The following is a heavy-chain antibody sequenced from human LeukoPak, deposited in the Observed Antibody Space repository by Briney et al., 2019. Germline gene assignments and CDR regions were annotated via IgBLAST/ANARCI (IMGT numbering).Heavy chain of an antibody. CDR3: ARGLRQWLAFDAFDI. D-gene: IGHD6-19*01. Sequence: SETLSLTCTVSGGSNSNYYWSWIRQPPGKGLEWIGYIYYSGSTNYNPSLKSRVTISVDTSKNQFSLKLSSVTAADTAVYYCARGLRQWLAFDAFDIWGQGTVVTVSS. V-gene: IGHV4-59*01. J-gene: IGHJ3*02. CDR1: GGSNSNYY. CDR2: IYYSGST.